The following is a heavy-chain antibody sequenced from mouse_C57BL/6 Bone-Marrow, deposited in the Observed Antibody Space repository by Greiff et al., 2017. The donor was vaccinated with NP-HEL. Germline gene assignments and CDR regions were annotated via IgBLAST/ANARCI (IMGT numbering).Heavy chain of an antibody. CDR3: ARDDYGYYYAMDY. D-gene: IGHD2-4*01. J-gene: IGHJ4*01. CDR2: IYPRSGNT. CDR1: GYTFTSYG. Sequence: QVQLQQSGAELARPGASVKLSCKASGYTFTSYGISWVKQRTGQGLEWIGEIYPRSGNTYYNEKFKGKATLTADKSSSTAYMELSSLTSEDSAVYVCARDDYGYYYAMDYWGQGNSVTVSS. V-gene: IGHV1-81*01.